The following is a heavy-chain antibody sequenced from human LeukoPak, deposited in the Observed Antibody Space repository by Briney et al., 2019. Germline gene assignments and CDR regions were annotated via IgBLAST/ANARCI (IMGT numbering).Heavy chain of an antibody. CDR3: ARGGSGYSYGPGY. CDR1: GFTFGSYS. V-gene: IGHV3-21*01. D-gene: IGHD5-18*01. CDR2: ISSSSSYI. J-gene: IGHJ4*02. Sequence: GGSLRLSCAASGFTFGSYSMNWVRQAPGKGLEWVSSISSSSSYIYYADSVKGRFTISRDNAKNSLYLQMNSLRAEDTAVYYCARGGSGYSYGPGYWGQGTLVTVSS.